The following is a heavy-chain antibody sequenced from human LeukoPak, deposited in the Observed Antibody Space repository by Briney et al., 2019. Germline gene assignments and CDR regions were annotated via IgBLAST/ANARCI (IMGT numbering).Heavy chain of an antibody. V-gene: IGHV1-2*04. CDR2: INPNSGGT. D-gene: IGHD3-10*01. Sequence: ASVKVSCKASGYTFTGYYMHWVRQAPGQGLEWMGWINPNSGGTNYAQKFQGWVTMTRDTSISTAYMELSRLRSEDTAVYYCATAPSLYGPFDYWGQGTLVTVSS. CDR3: ATAPSLYGPFDY. J-gene: IGHJ4*02. CDR1: GYTFTGYY.